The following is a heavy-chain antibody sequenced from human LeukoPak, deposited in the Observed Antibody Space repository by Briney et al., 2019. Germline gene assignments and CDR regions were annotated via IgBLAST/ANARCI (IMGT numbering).Heavy chain of an antibody. J-gene: IGHJ4*02. CDR1: GASISSGSFY. D-gene: IGHD6-6*01. CDR2: IYTSGST. Sequence: SETLSLTCSVSGASISSGSFYWNWIRQPAGKGLEWIGRIYTSGSTSYNPSLESRVAISVDTSKNQFSLKLNSVIAADTAVYYCAREVGSSESFGLIHWGQGTPVIVSS. CDR3: AREVGSSESFGLIH. V-gene: IGHV4-61*02.